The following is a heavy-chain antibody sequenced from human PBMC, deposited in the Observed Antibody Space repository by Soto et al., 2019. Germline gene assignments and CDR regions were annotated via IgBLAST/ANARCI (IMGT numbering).Heavy chain of an antibody. V-gene: IGHV4-34*01. D-gene: IGHD3-16*01. CDR2: INHSGST. CDR1: GGSFSGYY. J-gene: IGHJ3*02. CDR3: ASYDYVWGSSLDAFDI. Sequence: QVQLQQWGAGLLKPSETLSLTCAVYGGSFSGYYWSWIRQPPGKGLEWIGEINHSGSTNYNPSLKRRATISVDTSKNQFSLKLSSVTAADTAVYYCASYDYVWGSSLDAFDIWGQGTMVTVSS.